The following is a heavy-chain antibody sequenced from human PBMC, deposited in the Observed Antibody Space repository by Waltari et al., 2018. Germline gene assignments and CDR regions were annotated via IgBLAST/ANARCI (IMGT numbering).Heavy chain of an antibody. CDR3: ASDVHSGRYGWFDP. CDR1: GFTFSTFW. V-gene: IGHV3-74*01. Sequence: EVQLVESGGGLVHPGGSLRLSCEPYGFTFSTFWWHWVRQVPGKGLVWGERMKRDGSATSYADSVKGRVTISRDNAKNTVYLQMNSLRVEDTAVYHCASDVHSGRYGWFDPWGQGTLVTVSS. J-gene: IGHJ5*02. D-gene: IGHD1-26*01. CDR2: MKRDGSAT.